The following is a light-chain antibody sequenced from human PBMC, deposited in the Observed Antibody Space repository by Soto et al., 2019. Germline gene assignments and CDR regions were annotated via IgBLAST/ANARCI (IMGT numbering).Light chain of an antibody. CDR1: SSNIGSTS. Sequence: QSVLTQPPSASGTPGQRVTISCSGGSSNIGSTSVNWYQQLPGTAPKLLIYNDNQWPSGVPDRFSGSRSGTSASLAISGLQSEDEADYYCAAWDVSLNGFYVFGSGTKVTVL. J-gene: IGLJ1*01. V-gene: IGLV1-44*01. CDR3: AAWDVSLNGFYV. CDR2: NDN.